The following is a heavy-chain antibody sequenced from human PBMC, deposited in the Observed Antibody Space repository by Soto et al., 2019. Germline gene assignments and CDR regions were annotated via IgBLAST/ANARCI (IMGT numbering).Heavy chain of an antibody. CDR2: SSATGAAT. Sequence: GGSLRLSCAASGFTFSSYGMTWVRQAPGKGLEWVSFSSATGAATYYADSVKGRFTISRDNSKNTLYLQMMSLRADDTAMYYCAADTGDIEVVPVTTWGQGTLVTVSS. V-gene: IGHV3-23*01. J-gene: IGHJ4*02. CDR1: GFTFSSYG. D-gene: IGHD2-15*01. CDR3: AADTGDIEVVPVTT.